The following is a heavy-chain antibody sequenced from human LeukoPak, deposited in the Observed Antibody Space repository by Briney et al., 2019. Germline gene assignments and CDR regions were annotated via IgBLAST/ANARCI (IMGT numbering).Heavy chain of an antibody. D-gene: IGHD6-19*01. J-gene: IGHJ4*02. Sequence: GGSLRLSCAASGFTFSSYWMSWVRQAPGRGLEWVANIKQDGSEKYYVDSVKGRFTISRDNAKNSLYLQMNSLRAEDTAVYYCARENIAVAGTHLDYWGQGTLVTVSS. CDR1: GFTFSSYW. CDR3: ARENIAVAGTHLDY. V-gene: IGHV3-7*01. CDR2: IKQDGSEK.